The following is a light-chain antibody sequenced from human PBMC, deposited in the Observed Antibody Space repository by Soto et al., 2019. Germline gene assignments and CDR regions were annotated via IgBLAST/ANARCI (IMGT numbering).Light chain of an antibody. CDR2: DDS. CDR3: LQDYNYPWT. CDR1: QSLSRN. Sequence: EIVMTQSPATLSVSPGERATLSCRASQSLSRNLAWYQQKPGQAPRLLISDDSTRATGVPARFSGTGSGTEFTLTISSLQSEDFATYYCLQDYNYPWTFGQGTKVEIK. J-gene: IGKJ1*01. V-gene: IGKV3-15*01.